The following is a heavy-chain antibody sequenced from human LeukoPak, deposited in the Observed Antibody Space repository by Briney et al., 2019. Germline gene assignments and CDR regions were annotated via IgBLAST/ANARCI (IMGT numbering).Heavy chain of an antibody. V-gene: IGHV1-8*01. Sequence: ASVKVSCKASGYTFTSYDINWVRQATGQGLEWMGWMNPNSGNTGYAQKFQGRVTMTRNTSISTAYMELSSLRSEDTAVYYCARAQGYFDWLLSYYYYYGMDVWGQGTTVTVSS. D-gene: IGHD3-9*01. CDR3: ARAQGYFDWLLSYYYYYGMDV. CDR2: MNPNSGNT. CDR1: GYTFTSYD. J-gene: IGHJ6*02.